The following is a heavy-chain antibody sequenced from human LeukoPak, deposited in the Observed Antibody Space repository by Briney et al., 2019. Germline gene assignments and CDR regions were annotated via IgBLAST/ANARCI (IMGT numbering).Heavy chain of an antibody. D-gene: IGHD6-19*01. J-gene: IGHJ4*02. CDR2: INPNSGGT. CDR1: GYTFTGYY. V-gene: IGHV1-2*02. Sequence: ASVKVSCKASGYTFTGYYMHWVRQAPGQGVEWMGWINPNSGGTNYAQKFQGRVTMTRDTSISTAYMELSRLRSDDTAVYYCARGLYSSGWSPDYWGQGTLVTVSS. CDR3: ARGLYSSGWSPDY.